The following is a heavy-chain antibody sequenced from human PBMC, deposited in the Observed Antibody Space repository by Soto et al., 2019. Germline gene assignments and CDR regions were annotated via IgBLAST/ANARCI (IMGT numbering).Heavy chain of an antibody. CDR1: GFTFSSYS. D-gene: IGHD2-2*01. J-gene: IGHJ4*02. V-gene: IGHV3-21*01. CDR2: ISSSSSYI. CDR3: ARVIVVVPAAFPFDY. Sequence: GSLRLSCAASGFTFSSYSMNWVRQAPGKGLEWVSSISSSSSYIYYADSVKGRFTISRDNAKNSLYLQMNSLRAEDTAVYYCARVIVVVPAAFPFDYWGQGTLVTVSS.